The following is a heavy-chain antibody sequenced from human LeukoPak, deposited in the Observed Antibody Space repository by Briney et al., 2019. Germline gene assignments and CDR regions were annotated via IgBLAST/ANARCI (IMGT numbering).Heavy chain of an antibody. J-gene: IGHJ4*02. D-gene: IGHD3-22*01. V-gene: IGHV4-59*01. CDR3: ARDAGRDYDSSGYPYYFDY. Sequence: SETLSLTCTVSGGSISSYYWTWIRQPPGKGLEWIGYIYYSGSTNYNPSLKSRVTISVDTSKNQLSLKLSSVTAADTAVYYCARDAGRDYDSSGYPYYFDYWGQGTLVTVSS. CDR1: GGSISSYY. CDR2: IYYSGST.